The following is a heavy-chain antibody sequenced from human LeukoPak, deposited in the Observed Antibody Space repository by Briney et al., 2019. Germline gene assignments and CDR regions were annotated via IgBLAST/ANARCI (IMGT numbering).Heavy chain of an antibody. V-gene: IGHV4-38-2*02. Sequence: SETLSLTCTVSGYSISSGYYWSWIRQPPGKGLEWIGEINHSGSTNYNPSLKSRVTISVDTSKNQFPLKLSSVTAADTAVYYCARGRMGDYAHGGGWFDPWGQGTLVTVSS. CDR1: GYSISSGYY. CDR3: ARGRMGDYAHGGGWFDP. D-gene: IGHD4-17*01. J-gene: IGHJ5*02. CDR2: INHSGST.